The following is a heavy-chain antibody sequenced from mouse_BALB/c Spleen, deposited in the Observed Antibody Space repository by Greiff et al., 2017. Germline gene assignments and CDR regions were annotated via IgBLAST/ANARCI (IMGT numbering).Heavy chain of an antibody. Sequence: DVQLPPSEAELVWSVASVPFSCSAPGFNIQDHYMPLVKPWPEQDLEWIGWIVPEHCDPEYAPKFQGKATMTADTSSNTAYLQLSSLPYEDTAVYYCNAYYYGSSYVDYAMDYWGQGTSV. V-gene: IGHV14-4*02. CDR2: IVPEHCDP. D-gene: IGHD1-1*01. CDR1: GFNIQDHY. CDR3: NAYYYGSSYVDYAMDY. J-gene: IGHJ4*01.